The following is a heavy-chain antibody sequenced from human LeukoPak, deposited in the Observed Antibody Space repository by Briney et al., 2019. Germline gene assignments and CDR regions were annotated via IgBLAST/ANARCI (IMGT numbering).Heavy chain of an antibody. D-gene: IGHD2-15*01. CDR2: ISGSGGGT. J-gene: IGHJ4*02. V-gene: IGHV3-23*01. Sequence: GGSLRLSCVASGFTLSTYAMSWVRQAPGKGLEWVSAISGSGGGTHYADSVKGRFTISRDNSKDTVFLQMNSLRAEDTAVYYCVKGSSGFCTGGSCLFDYWGQGTLVTVSS. CDR1: GFTLSTYA. CDR3: VKGSSGFCTGGSCLFDY.